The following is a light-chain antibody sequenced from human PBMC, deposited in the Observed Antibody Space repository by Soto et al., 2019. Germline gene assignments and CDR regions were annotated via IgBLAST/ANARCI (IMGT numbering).Light chain of an antibody. Sequence: DIQMTQSPSSLSASIGDRVTITCRASQNISNHLNWYQQKPGKAPKLLIFAASSLQSGVPSRFSGSRSGPDFTLTISSLQPEDFATYYRQQSYSSPPTFGQGTKVDIK. CDR3: QQSYSSPPT. J-gene: IGKJ1*01. CDR1: QNISNH. CDR2: AAS. V-gene: IGKV1-39*01.